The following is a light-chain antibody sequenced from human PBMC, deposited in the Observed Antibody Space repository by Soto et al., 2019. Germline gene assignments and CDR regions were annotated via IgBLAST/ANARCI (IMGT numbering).Light chain of an antibody. CDR2: EVT. CDR3: SSYVGSNNLV. CDR1: SSYVGGYNY. V-gene: IGLV2-8*01. J-gene: IGLJ2*01. Sequence: QYALPQPPSASGSPGQSVTISCTGSSSYVGGYNYVSWYQQHPGKAPKLMIYEVTKRPSGVPDRFSGSKSGNTASLTVSGLQAEDEADYYCSSYVGSNNLVFGGGTKLTVL.